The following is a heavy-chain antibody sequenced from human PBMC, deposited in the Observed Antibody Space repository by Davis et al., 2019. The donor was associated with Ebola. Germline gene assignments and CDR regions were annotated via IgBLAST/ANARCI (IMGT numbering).Heavy chain of an antibody. CDR2: IYYSGST. CDR3: ARRWELDAFDC. V-gene: IGHV4-39*01. D-gene: IGHD1-26*01. Sequence: PSETLSLTCTVSGDSLSSSTYYWGWIRQPPGKGLEWIGSIYYSGSTYYNPSLKSRVTISVDTSKNQFSLNLSSVTAADTAVYHCARRWELDAFDCWGQGTLVTVSS. J-gene: IGHJ4*02. CDR1: GDSLSSSTYY.